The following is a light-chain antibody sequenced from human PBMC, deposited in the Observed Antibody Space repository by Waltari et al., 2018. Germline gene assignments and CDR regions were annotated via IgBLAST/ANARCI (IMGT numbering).Light chain of an antibody. Sequence: DIVMTQSPDSLAVSLGERATINCKSSQSVLYSSNNKNYLTWYQHKPGQPPKLLIYCASTRESGFPDRFSGSGSGTDFTLTISSLQAEDVAVYYCQQYYSSPRTFGGGTKVEIK. CDR2: CAS. V-gene: IGKV4-1*01. CDR1: QSVLYSSNNKNY. CDR3: QQYYSSPRT. J-gene: IGKJ4*01.